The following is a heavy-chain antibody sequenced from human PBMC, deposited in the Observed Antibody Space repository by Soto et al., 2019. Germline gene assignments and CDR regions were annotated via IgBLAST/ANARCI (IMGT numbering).Heavy chain of an antibody. CDR2: IYYNGDT. D-gene: IGHD1-20*01. Sequence: QLQLQESGPGLVKPAETLSLKCAVSGGSVSSGNYFWGWIRQPPGKGLEWIGNIYYNGDTYYSPSLKSRVTMSVDTGQNQFSLRLTSVTAADTAVYYCARRLIDSWNQGHAFDFWGQGTLVIVSS. CDR1: GGSVSSGNYF. J-gene: IGHJ3*01. CDR3: ARRLIDSWNQGHAFDF. V-gene: IGHV4-39*01.